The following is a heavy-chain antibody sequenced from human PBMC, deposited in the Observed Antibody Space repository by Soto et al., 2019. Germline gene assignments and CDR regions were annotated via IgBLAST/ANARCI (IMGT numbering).Heavy chain of an antibody. CDR1: GGSVSSGSYY. CDR3: ARGWELPYSGMDV. D-gene: IGHD1-26*01. CDR2: IYYSGST. Sequence: QVQLQESGPGLVKPSETLSLTCTVSGGSVSSGSYYWSWIRQPPGKGLEWIGYIYYSGSTNYNPSLRSRVTISVDTSKNQCSLKLSSVTAADTAVYYCARGWELPYSGMDVWGQGTTVTVSS. J-gene: IGHJ6*02. V-gene: IGHV4-61*01.